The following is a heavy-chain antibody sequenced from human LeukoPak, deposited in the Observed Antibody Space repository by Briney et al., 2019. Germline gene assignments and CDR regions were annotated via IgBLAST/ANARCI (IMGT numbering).Heavy chain of an antibody. Sequence: PGGSLRLSCAVSGFTLSSNWMHWVRQVPGKGLEWVSRIDDVGSGTSYADSVKGRFTISRDDAKNTVYLQMNSLRAEDTAVYYCARDLAVVAATGGDYWGQGTLVTVSS. V-gene: IGHV3-74*01. D-gene: IGHD2-15*01. CDR1: GFTLSSNW. CDR3: ARDLAVVAATGGDY. CDR2: IDDVGSGT. J-gene: IGHJ4*02.